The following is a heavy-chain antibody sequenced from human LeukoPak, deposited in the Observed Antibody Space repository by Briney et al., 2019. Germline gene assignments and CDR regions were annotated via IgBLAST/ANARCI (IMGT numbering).Heavy chain of an antibody. D-gene: IGHD3-10*01. CDR1: GFTFSSYG. Sequence: GGSLRLSCAASGFTFSSYGMHWVRQAPGKGLEWLAVTSYDGGNTYYADSVRDRFTISRDNSKNTLYLQMNSLRAEDTALYYCAKDSSSGSSYYFHGMDVWGQGTTVTVSS. V-gene: IGHV3-33*05. J-gene: IGHJ6*02. CDR2: TSYDGGNT. CDR3: AKDSSSGSSYYFHGMDV.